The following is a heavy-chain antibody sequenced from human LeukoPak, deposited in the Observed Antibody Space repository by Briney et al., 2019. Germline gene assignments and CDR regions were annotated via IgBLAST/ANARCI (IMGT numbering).Heavy chain of an antibody. V-gene: IGHV1-8*01. CDR3: ARVYCSGGSCYSIGDY. J-gene: IGHJ4*02. D-gene: IGHD2-15*01. CDR1: GYTFTNYD. Sequence: ASAKVSCKASGYTFTNYDINWVRQATGQGLEWMGWMNPNSGNTGYAQKFQGRVTMTRDTSTSTVYMELSSLSSEDTAFYYCARVYCSGGSCYSIGDYWGQGTLVTVSS. CDR2: MNPNSGNT.